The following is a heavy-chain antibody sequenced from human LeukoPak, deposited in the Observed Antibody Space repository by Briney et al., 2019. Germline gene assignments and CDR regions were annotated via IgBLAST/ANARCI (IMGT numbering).Heavy chain of an antibody. J-gene: IGHJ6*03. Sequence: ASVKVSCKASGYTFTGYYMHWVRQAPGQGLEWMGWINPNSGGTNYAQKFQGRVTMTGDTSISTAYMELSRLRSDDTAVYYCAGGRGGYYYYYMDVWGKGTTVTVSS. CDR2: INPNSGGT. CDR3: AGGRGGYYYYYMDV. D-gene: IGHD1-26*01. V-gene: IGHV1-2*02. CDR1: GYTFTGYY.